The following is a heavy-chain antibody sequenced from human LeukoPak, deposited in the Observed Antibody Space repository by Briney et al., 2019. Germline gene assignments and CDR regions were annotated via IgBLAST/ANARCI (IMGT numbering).Heavy chain of an antibody. J-gene: IGHJ4*02. D-gene: IGHD3-22*01. V-gene: IGHV3-23*01. CDR2: ISGSGGST. CDR3: AKDITMIVVVLDYFDY. Sequence: GGSLRLSCAASGFTFSSYAMSWVRQAPGKGLEWVSAISGSGGSTYYADSVKGRFTISRDNSKNTLYLQMNSLRAEDTAVYYCAKDITMIVVVLDYFDYWGQGTPVTVSS. CDR1: GFTFSSYA.